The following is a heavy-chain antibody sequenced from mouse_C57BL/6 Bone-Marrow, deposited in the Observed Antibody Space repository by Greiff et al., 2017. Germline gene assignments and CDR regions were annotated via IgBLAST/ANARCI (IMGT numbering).Heavy chain of an antibody. D-gene: IGHD2-3*01. V-gene: IGHV1-69*01. CDR1: GYTFTSYW. CDR2: IDPSDGCT. CDR3: ARAGYCPYYFDY. J-gene: IGHJ2*03. Sequence: QVQLQQSGAELVMPGASVKLSCKASGYTFTSYWMHWVKQRPGQGLEWIGEIDPSDGCTNYNQKFKGKSTLTVDKSSSTAYMQLSSLTSEDSAVYYGARAGYCPYYFDYGGRGTGPTVSS.